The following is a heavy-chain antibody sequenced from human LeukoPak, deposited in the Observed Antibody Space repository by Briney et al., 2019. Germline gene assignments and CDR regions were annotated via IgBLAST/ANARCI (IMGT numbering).Heavy chain of an antibody. J-gene: IGHJ5*02. Sequence: ASVKVSCKASGYTFTSYDINWVRQATGQGLEWMGWMNPNSGNTGYVQKLQGRVTMTRNTSISTAYMELSSLRSEDTAVYYCARRITMVRGGSWFDPWGQGTLVTVSS. V-gene: IGHV1-8*01. D-gene: IGHD3-10*01. CDR3: ARRITMVRGGSWFDP. CDR2: MNPNSGNT. CDR1: GYTFTSYD.